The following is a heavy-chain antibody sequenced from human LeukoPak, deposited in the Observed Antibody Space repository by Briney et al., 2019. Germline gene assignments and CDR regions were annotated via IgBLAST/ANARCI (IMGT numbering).Heavy chain of an antibody. V-gene: IGHV3-23*01. Sequence: GGSLRLSCAASGFTFSTYPITWVRQAPGKGPEWVSSVSGGGDRTVYVDAVKGRFTISRDNSKNTLYLQMHSLRAEDTAVYHCAKGLGVTTYGMDVWGQGTTVTVSS. CDR3: AKGLGVTTYGMDV. D-gene: IGHD4-11*01. CDR2: VSGGGDRT. J-gene: IGHJ6*02. CDR1: GFTFSTYP.